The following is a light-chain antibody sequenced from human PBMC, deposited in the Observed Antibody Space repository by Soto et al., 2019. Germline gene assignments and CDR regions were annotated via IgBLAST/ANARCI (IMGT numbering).Light chain of an antibody. CDR3: QQYGNSPRT. CDR1: QSVSNNY. V-gene: IGKV3-20*01. CDR2: GVS. J-gene: IGKJ1*01. Sequence: EIVLTQSPGTLSLSPGERATLSCRASQSVSNNYLAWYQQKPGHSPRLLIHGVSTRATGISDRFSGSGSGTDFTLTISRLEPEDFAVYYCQQYGNSPRTFGQGTKVEVK.